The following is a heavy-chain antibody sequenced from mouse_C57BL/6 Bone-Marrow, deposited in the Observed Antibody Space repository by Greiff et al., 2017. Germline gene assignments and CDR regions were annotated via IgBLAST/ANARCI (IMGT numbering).Heavy chain of an antibody. V-gene: IGHV1-81*01. Sequence: QVHLQQSGAELARPGASVKLSCKASGYTFTSYGISWVKQRTGQGLEWIGEIYPRSGNTYYNEKFKGKATLTADKSSSTAYMELRSLTSEDSAVYFCARFHLLGAMDYWGQGTSVTVSS. CDR1: GYTFTSYG. CDR2: IYPRSGNT. D-gene: IGHD1-1*01. J-gene: IGHJ4*01. CDR3: ARFHLLGAMDY.